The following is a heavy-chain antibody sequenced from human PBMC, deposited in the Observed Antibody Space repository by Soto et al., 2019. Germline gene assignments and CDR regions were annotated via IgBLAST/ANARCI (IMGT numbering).Heavy chain of an antibody. CDR1: GGSLSGYY. Sequence: QVQLQQGGAGLLKPSETLSLTCTIYGGSLSGYYWSWIRQPPGKGLEWIGEINHSGSTNYNSSLKSRVTISVDTSKNQLSPNLTSVTAADTAVYYCARGVVATTRLFDSWGQGTLVTVSS. CDR3: ARGVVATTRLFDS. D-gene: IGHD5-12*01. V-gene: IGHV4-34*01. J-gene: IGHJ4*02. CDR2: INHSGST.